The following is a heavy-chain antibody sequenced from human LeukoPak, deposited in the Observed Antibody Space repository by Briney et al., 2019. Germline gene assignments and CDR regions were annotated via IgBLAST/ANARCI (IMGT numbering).Heavy chain of an antibody. J-gene: IGHJ6*03. CDR3: ARDRSCTGGSCYMDV. V-gene: IGHV3-23*01. D-gene: IGHD2-15*01. Sequence: GGSLRLSCAASGFTFDSYGMNWVRQAPGKGLEWVSGISGSGDNTNYADSVKGRFTISRDNSKNTLSLQMSSLRVEDTAVYYCARDRSCTGGSCYMDVWGRGTTVTVSS. CDR1: GFTFDSYG. CDR2: ISGSGDNT.